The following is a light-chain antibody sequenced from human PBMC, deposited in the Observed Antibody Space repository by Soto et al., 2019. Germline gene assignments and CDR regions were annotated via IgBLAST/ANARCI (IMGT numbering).Light chain of an antibody. CDR1: QSVSNSY. V-gene: IGKV3-20*01. CDR2: GVS. CDR3: HQYGSSPCT. Sequence: EIVLTQSPGTLSLSPGERATLSCRASQSVSNSYLAWYQQKPGQAPRLLIYGVSSRATGIPDRFSGSGSGTDFTLTISRLEPEDFAVYYCHQYGSSPCTFGQGTKLEI. J-gene: IGKJ2*02.